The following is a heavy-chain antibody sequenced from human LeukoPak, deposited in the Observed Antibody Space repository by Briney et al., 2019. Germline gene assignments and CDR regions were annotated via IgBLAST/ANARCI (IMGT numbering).Heavy chain of an antibody. CDR3: ATVGNYYGSGSYYYWFDP. CDR2: FDPEDGET. D-gene: IGHD3-10*01. V-gene: IGHV1-24*01. Sequence: GASVKVSCKVSGYSLTELSIHWVRQAPGKGLEWMGGFDPEDGETIYAQKFQGRVTMTEDTSTDTVHMALRSLRSEDTAVYYCATVGNYYGSGSYYYWFDPWGQGTLVTVSS. J-gene: IGHJ5*02. CDR1: GYSLTELS.